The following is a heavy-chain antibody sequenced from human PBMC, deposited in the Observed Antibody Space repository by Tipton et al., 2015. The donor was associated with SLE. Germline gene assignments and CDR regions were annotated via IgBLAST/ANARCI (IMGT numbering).Heavy chain of an antibody. J-gene: IGHJ4*02. CDR3: ATSPVFATTVTTDIFYYFDF. CDR2: ISYSGST. Sequence: TLSLTCTVSGGSISSGDYHWNWIRQYPGKGLEWVGYISYSGSTYTKSSLKGRVSMSVDTSKNQFSLTLSSVTAADTAVYYCATSPVFATTVTTDIFYYFDFWGRGTLVTVSS. CDR1: GGSISSGDYH. D-gene: IGHD4-17*01. V-gene: IGHV4-31*03.